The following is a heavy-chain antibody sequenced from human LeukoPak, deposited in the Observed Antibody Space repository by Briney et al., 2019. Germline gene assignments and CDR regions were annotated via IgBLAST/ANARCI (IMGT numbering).Heavy chain of an antibody. V-gene: IGHV4-39*07. CDR3: ARVMDFNDGPFDY. CDR2: IYHVGGT. Sequence: PSETLSLTCTVSGVSIKTNSDYWGWLRQTPGKGLEWIGSIYHVGGTYYNPSLKSRVTISIDTSKNQFSLKLTSVTAADTAVYYCARVMDFNDGPFDYWGQGTLVTVSS. J-gene: IGHJ4*02. D-gene: IGHD1-1*01. CDR1: GVSIKTNSDY.